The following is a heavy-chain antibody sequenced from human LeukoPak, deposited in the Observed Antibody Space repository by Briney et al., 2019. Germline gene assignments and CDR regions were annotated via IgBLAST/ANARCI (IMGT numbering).Heavy chain of an antibody. D-gene: IGHD3-9*01. CDR1: GGSISSYY. CDR3: ASSLDILTGYSLKKFDY. V-gene: IGHV4-59*08. J-gene: IGHJ4*02. Sequence: ASETLSLTCTVSGGSISSYYWSWIRQPPGKGLEWIGYISYSGSTNYNPSLKSRVTMSVDTSKNQFSLRLSSVTAADTAMYYCASSLDILTGYSLKKFDYWGQGTLVTVSS. CDR2: ISYSGST.